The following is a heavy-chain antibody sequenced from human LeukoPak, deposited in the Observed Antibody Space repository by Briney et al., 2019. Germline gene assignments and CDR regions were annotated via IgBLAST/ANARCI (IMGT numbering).Heavy chain of an antibody. CDR3: AKDLPLYDSSGYYQYYFGY. Sequence: PGGSLRLSCAASGFTFSSYGMHWVRQAPGKGLEWVAFIRYDGSNKYYADSVKGRFTISRDNSKNTLYLQMNSLRAEDTAVYYCAKDLPLYDSSGYYQYYFGYWGQGTLVTVSS. CDR1: GFTFSSYG. CDR2: IRYDGSNK. D-gene: IGHD3-22*01. V-gene: IGHV3-30*02. J-gene: IGHJ4*02.